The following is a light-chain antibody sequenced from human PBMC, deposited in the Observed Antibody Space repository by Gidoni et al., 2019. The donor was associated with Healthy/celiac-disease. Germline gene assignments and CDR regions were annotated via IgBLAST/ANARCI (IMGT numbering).Light chain of an antibody. CDR3: MQALLTWT. V-gene: IGKV2-28*01. CDR1: QSLLHSNGYNY. J-gene: IGKJ1*01. Sequence: DIVMTQSPLSLPVTPGEPASISCRSSQSLLHSNGYNYLDWYLQTPGQSPQLLTYLGSNRASGVPERFSGSGSGTDFTLKISRVEDEDVGVYYCMQALLTWTFGQGTKVEIK. CDR2: LGS.